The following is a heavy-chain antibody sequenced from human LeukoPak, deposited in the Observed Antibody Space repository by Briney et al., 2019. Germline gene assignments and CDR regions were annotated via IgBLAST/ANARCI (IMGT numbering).Heavy chain of an antibody. V-gene: IGHV3-30*04. CDR1: EFTFSSYA. J-gene: IGHJ4*02. CDR2: ISYDGSNK. D-gene: IGHD5-18*01. Sequence: GGSLRLSCAASEFTFSSYAMHWVRQAPGKGLEWVAVISYDGSNKYYADSVKGRFTISRDNSKNTLYLQMNSLRAEDTAVYYCAREGSGYSYGSYFDYWGQGTLVTVSS. CDR3: AREGSGYSYGSYFDY.